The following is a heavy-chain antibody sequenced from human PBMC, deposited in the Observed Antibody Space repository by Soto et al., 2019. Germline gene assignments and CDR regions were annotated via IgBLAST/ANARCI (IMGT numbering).Heavy chain of an antibody. D-gene: IGHD6-19*01. CDR2: IYYSGST. Sequence: SETLTLTCTVSGGTISSYYWSWIRQPPGKGLEWIGYIYYSGSTNYNPSLKSRVTISVDTSKNQFSLKLSSVTAADTAVYDCARVRSSGWYGYYFDYWGQGTLVTVSS. V-gene: IGHV4-59*01. J-gene: IGHJ4*02. CDR1: GGTISSYY. CDR3: ARVRSSGWYGYYFDY.